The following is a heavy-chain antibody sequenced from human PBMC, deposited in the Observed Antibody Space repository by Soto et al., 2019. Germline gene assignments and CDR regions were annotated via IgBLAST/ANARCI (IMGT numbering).Heavy chain of an antibody. CDR1: GYTFTSYG. CDR2: ISAYNGNT. CDR3: ARGSTMVRGVVWGSGYYYYYGMDV. D-gene: IGHD3-10*01. Sequence: GASVKVSCKASGYTFTSYGISWVRQAPGQGLEWMGWISAYNGNTNYAQKLQGRVTMTTDTSTSTAYMELRSLRSDDTAVYYCARGSTMVRGVVWGSGYYYYYGMDVWGQGTTVTVSS. V-gene: IGHV1-18*04. J-gene: IGHJ6*02.